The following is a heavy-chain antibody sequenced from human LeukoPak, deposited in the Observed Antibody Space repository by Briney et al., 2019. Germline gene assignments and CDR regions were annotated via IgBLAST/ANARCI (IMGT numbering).Heavy chain of an antibody. CDR2: ISSSGSTI. J-gene: IGHJ6*02. Sequence: GGSLRLSCAASGFTFSDYYMSWIRQAPGKGLEWVSYISSSGSTIYYADSVKGRFTTSRDNAKNSLYLQMNSLRAEDTAVYYCAREHDIAENGMDVWGQGTTVTVSS. D-gene: IGHD3-9*01. CDR3: AREHDIAENGMDV. V-gene: IGHV3-11*01. CDR1: GFTFSDYY.